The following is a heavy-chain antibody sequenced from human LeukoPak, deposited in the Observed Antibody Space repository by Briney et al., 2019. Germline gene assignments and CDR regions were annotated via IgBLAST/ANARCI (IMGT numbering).Heavy chain of an antibody. V-gene: IGHV1-46*01. CDR3: ARVARSLGLGDY. D-gene: IGHD5-18*01. CDR1: GYTFTSYY. J-gene: IGHJ4*02. CDR2: INPIGGST. Sequence: GASVKASCKASGYTFTSYYMHWVRQAPGQGLEWMGIINPIGGSTSYAQKFQGRVTMTRDTSTSTVHLELSSLRSEDTAVYYCARVARSLGLGDYWGQGPLVTVSS.